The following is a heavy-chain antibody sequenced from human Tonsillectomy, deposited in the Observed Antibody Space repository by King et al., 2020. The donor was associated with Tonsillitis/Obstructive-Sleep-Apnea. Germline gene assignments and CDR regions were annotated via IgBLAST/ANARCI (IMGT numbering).Heavy chain of an antibody. V-gene: IGHV3-11*05. CDR2: ISSSSSYT. CDR1: GFTFSDYY. CDR3: ARDANYCSSTSCFDY. D-gene: IGHD2-2*01. J-gene: IGHJ4*02. Sequence: VQLVESGGGLVKPGGSLRLSCAASGFTFSDYYMSWIRQAPGKGLEWVSYISSSSSYTNYADSVKGRFTISRDNAKNSLYLQMNSLIAEDTAVYYCARDANYCSSTSCFDYWGQGTLVTVSS.